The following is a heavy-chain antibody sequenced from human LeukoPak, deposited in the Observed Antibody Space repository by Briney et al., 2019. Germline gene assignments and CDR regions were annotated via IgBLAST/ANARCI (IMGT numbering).Heavy chain of an antibody. J-gene: IGHJ4*02. Sequence: GGSLRLSCAASGFTFSSYWMSWVRQAPGKGLEWVANIKKDGSEKYYVDPVKGRFTISRDNAKKSLYLQVNSLRAEDTAVYYCARHLSGVTGYTYGRGIDYWGQGTLVTVSS. CDR2: IKKDGSEK. CDR1: GFTFSSYW. V-gene: IGHV3-7*01. CDR3: ARHLSGVTGYTYGRGIDY. D-gene: IGHD5-18*01.